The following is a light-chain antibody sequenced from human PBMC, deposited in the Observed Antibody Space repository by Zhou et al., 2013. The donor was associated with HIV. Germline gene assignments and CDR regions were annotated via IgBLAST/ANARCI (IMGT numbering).Light chain of an antibody. CDR1: QSVSSY. V-gene: IGKV3-11*01. J-gene: IGKJ4*01. Sequence: EIVLTQSPVTLSLSPGERATLSCRASQSVSSYLAWYQQKPGQAPRLLIYDAANRATGIPARFSGSGSGTDFTLTISSLEPEDFAVYYCQQRSNWPPGLTFGGGTKVKIK. CDR3: QQRSNWPPGLT. CDR2: DAA.